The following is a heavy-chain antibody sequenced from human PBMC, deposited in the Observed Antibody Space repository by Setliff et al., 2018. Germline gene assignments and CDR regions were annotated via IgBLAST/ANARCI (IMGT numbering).Heavy chain of an antibody. Sequence: PSETLSLTCTVSGYSISSGYYWGWIRQPPGKGLEWIGCIYYSGSTYYNPSLTSRVTISLDTSKNQFSLKLTSVTAADTAVYYCASGLNWLSSTEFDYWGQGTLVTVSS. CDR1: GYSISSGYY. J-gene: IGHJ4*02. D-gene: IGHD1-20*01. CDR2: IYYSGST. CDR3: ASGLNWLSSTEFDY. V-gene: IGHV4-38-2*02.